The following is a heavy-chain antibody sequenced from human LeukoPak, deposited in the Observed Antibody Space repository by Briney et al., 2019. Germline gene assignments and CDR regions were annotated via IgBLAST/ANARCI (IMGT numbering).Heavy chain of an antibody. V-gene: IGHV3-21*01. CDR1: GFTFSSYS. J-gene: IGHJ4*02. CDR3: ARDQGSTAMDTFDY. D-gene: IGHD5-18*01. CDR2: ISSSSSYI. Sequence: PGGSLRLSCAASGFTFSSYSMNWVRQAPGKGLEWVSSISSSSSYIYYADSVRGGFTISRDNAKNSLYLQMNRLRAEDTAVYYGARDQGSTAMDTFDYWGQGTLVTVSS.